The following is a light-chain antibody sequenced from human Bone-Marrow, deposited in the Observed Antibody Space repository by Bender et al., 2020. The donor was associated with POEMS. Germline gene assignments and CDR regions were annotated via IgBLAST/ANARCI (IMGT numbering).Light chain of an antibody. Sequence: QSALTQPASVSGSPGQSITISCTGTSSDIGSYILVSWFQQHPGTAPKLMIYEVNKRPSGVSNRFSGSKSGNMASLTISGLRAEDEADYYCCSYVGSSTLLFGGGTKLTVL. CDR3: CSYVGSSTLL. J-gene: IGLJ2*01. V-gene: IGLV2-23*01. CDR1: SSDIGSYIL. CDR2: EVN.